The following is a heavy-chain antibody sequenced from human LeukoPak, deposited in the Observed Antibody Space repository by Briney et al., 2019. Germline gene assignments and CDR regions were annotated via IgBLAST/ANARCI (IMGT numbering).Heavy chain of an antibody. V-gene: IGHV3-30*19. CDR1: GFTFSSYG. CDR3: TRGRPGSGNFFDY. CDR2: ISDDGSNK. Sequence: GGSLRLSCAASGFTFSSYGMHWVRQAPGKGLEWVTTISDDGSNKFYADSVKGRFTISRDNSKNTLHLQMNSLRAEDTAMYYCTRGRPGSGNFFDYWGQGTLVTVSS. D-gene: IGHD3-10*01. J-gene: IGHJ4*02.